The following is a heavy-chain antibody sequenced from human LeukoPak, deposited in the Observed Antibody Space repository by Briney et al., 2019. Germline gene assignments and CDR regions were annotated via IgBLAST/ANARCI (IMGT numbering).Heavy chain of an antibody. D-gene: IGHD6-13*01. CDR1: GFTFSSYG. CDR2: ISYDGSNK. V-gene: IGHV3-30*03. Sequence: GGSLRLSCAASGFTFSSYGMHWVRQAPGKGLEWVAVISYDGSNKYYADSVKGRFTISRDNSKNTLYLQMNSLRAEDTALYYCARGYSSSWYPFDYWGQGTLVTVSS. CDR3: ARGYSSSWYPFDY. J-gene: IGHJ4*02.